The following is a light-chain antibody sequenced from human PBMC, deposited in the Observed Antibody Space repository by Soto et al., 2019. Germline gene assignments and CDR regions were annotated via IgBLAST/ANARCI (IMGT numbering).Light chain of an antibody. J-gene: IGKJ5*01. CDR3: QQYYNWPRT. V-gene: IGKV3-15*01. Sequence: EIVITHSPATLSLSPVERATLPCRASQSVSSNLAWYQQKPGQAPRLLFYGASTGATGLPARFSGSGSGTEFTLTINSLQAEDCAVYYCQQYYNWPRTFGQGTRLEIK. CDR2: GAS. CDR1: QSVSSN.